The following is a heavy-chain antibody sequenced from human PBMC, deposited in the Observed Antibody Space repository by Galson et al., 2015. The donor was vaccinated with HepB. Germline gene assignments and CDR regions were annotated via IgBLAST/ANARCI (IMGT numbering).Heavy chain of an antibody. CDR2: ISAYNGNT. Sequence: SVKVSCKASGYTFTSYGISWVRQAPGQGLEWMGWISAYNGNTNYAQKLQGRVTMTTDTSTSTAYMELRSLRSDDTAVYYCARDLPRGVEYQLLYGIYSGYSDAFDIWGQGTMVTVSS. J-gene: IGHJ3*02. CDR1: GYTFTSYG. CDR3: ARDLPRGVEYQLLYGIYSGYSDAFDI. D-gene: IGHD2-2*02. V-gene: IGHV1-18*01.